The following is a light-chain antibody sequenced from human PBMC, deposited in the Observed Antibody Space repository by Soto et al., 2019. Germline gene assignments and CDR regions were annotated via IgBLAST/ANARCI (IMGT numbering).Light chain of an antibody. J-gene: IGLJ3*02. Sequence: QSVLTQPRSVXGXXXXXXXISCTGTSSDVGGYNYVSWYQQHPGKAPKLMIYDVSKWPSGVPDRFSGSKSGNTASLTISGLQADDEADYYCCSYAGNSLWVFGGGTKLTVL. CDR2: DVS. CDR3: CSYAGNSLWV. CDR1: SSDVGGYNY. V-gene: IGLV2-11*01.